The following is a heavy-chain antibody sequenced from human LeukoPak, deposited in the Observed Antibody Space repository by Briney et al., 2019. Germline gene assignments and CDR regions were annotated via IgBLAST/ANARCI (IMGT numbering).Heavy chain of an antibody. V-gene: IGHV4-39*01. CDR3: ARLDYYDSSGLIDY. D-gene: IGHD3-22*01. CDR2: IYDSGST. J-gene: IGHJ4*02. CDR1: GGSITSRNYY. Sequence: PSETLSLTSTVSGGSITSRNYYWGWIRQPPGKGLEWIGTIYDSGSTYYNPSLKSRVTISVDTSKNQFPLKLNSVTAADTAVYYCARLDYYDSSGLIDYWGQGTLVIVCS.